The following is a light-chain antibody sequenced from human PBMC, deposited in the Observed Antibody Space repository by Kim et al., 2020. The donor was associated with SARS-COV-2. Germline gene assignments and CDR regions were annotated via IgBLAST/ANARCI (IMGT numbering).Light chain of an antibody. CDR1: QSVSSY. J-gene: IGKJ1*01. V-gene: IGKV3-11*01. Sequence: PANLSLSPGERATLSCRASQSVSSYLAWYQQKPGQAPRLLIYDASNRATGIPARFSGSGSGTDFTLTISSLEPEDFAVYYCQQRTFGQGTKVDIK. CDR2: DAS. CDR3: QQRT.